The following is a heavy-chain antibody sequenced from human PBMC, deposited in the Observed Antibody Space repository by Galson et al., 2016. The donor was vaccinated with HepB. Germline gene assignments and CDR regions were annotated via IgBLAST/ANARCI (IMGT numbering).Heavy chain of an antibody. CDR3: AREVVVVAAPWAFDI. D-gene: IGHD2-15*01. CDR1: GGSISSGSYY. CDR2: IYTSGST. V-gene: IGHV4-61*02. Sequence: TLSLTCTVSGGSISSGSYYWSWIRQPAGKGLEWIGRIYTSGSTNYNPSLKSRVTISVDTSKNQLSLKLSSVTAADTAVYYCAREVVVVAAPWAFDIWGQGTMVTVSS. J-gene: IGHJ3*02.